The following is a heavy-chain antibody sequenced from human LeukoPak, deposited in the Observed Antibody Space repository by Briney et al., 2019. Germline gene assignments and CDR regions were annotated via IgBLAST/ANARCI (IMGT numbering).Heavy chain of an antibody. J-gene: IGHJ4*02. CDR1: GYTFTGYY. Sequence: GASVKVSCKASGYTFTGYYMHWVRQAPGQGLEWMGWINPNSGGTNYAQKFQGRVTMTRDASISTAYMELSRLRSDDTAVYYCARGGDSIVGAKEHDYWGQGTLVTVSS. CDR2: INPNSGGT. V-gene: IGHV1-2*02. D-gene: IGHD1-26*01. CDR3: ARGGDSIVGAKEHDY.